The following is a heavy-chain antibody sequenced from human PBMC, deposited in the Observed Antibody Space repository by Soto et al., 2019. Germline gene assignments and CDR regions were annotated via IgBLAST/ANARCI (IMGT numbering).Heavy chain of an antibody. CDR3: ARGKWEERFDN. J-gene: IGHJ4*02. V-gene: IGHV4-34*01. CDR2: INHSGSP. Sequence: PSETLSLTCAVYGGSFSGYYWSWIRQPPGKGLEWIGEINHSGSPNYNPSLKSRVTISVDTSKNQFSLDLSSVTAADTAVYYCARGKWEERFDNWGQGTLVTVSS. CDR1: GGSFSGYY. D-gene: IGHD1-26*01.